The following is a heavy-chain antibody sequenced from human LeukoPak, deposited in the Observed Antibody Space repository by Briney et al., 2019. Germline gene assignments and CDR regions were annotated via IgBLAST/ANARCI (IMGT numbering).Heavy chain of an antibody. J-gene: IGHJ3*02. V-gene: IGHV3-30*02. CDR1: GFTFSSYG. CDR2: IRYDGSNK. Sequence: GGSLRLSCAASGFTFSSYGMHWVRQAAGKGLEWVAFIRYDGSNKDYADSVKGRFTISRDNSKNTLYLQMNSLRAEDTAVYYCAKDKPVWFGEADAIDIWGQGTMVTVSS. CDR3: AKDKPVWFGEADAIDI. D-gene: IGHD3-10*01.